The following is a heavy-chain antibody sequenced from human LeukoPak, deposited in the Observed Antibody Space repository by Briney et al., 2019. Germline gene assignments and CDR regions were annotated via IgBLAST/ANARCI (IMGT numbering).Heavy chain of an antibody. J-gene: IGHJ5*02. CDR3: ARDTGSNFFDP. Sequence: ASVKVPCKASGYTFTTYGIIWVRQAPGQGLEWMGWISTYNAKTKYAQNLQGRVAMTTDTFTSTVYMELRSLTSDDTAVYYCARDTGSNFFDPWGQGTLVTVAS. V-gene: IGHV1-18*01. CDR2: ISTYNAKT. D-gene: IGHD1-26*01. CDR1: GYTFTTYG.